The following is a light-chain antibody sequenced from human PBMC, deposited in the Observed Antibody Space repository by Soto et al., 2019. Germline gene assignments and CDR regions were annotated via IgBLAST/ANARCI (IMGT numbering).Light chain of an antibody. Sequence: EXGXXQXPXXXXVSPGDXATLSCRASQSVSSNLAWYQQKPGQAPRLLIYGASTRATGIPARFSGSGSGTEFTLTISSLQSEDFAVYYCQQYNNWPRTFGQGTKVDIK. CDR2: GAS. CDR1: QSVSSN. J-gene: IGKJ1*01. V-gene: IGKV3-15*01. CDR3: QQYNNWPRT.